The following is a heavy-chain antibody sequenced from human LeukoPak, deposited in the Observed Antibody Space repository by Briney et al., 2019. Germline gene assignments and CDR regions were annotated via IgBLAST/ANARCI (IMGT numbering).Heavy chain of an antibody. Sequence: SETLSLTCTVSGGSISSSSYYWGWIRQPPGKGLEWIGSIYYSGSTYYNPSLKSRVTISVDTSKNQFSLKLSSVTAADTAVYYCARDSRPGIAVAGTGGFDYWGQGTLVTVSS. CDR1: GGSISSSSYY. D-gene: IGHD6-19*01. J-gene: IGHJ4*02. V-gene: IGHV4-39*02. CDR3: ARDSRPGIAVAGTGGFDY. CDR2: IYYSGST.